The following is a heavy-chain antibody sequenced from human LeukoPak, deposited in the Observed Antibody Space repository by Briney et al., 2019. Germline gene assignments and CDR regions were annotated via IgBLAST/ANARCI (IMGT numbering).Heavy chain of an antibody. CDR1: GYTFTSYG. J-gene: IGHJ3*02. CDR2: MNPNSGNT. CDR3: AREMEDIVVVVAATGAFDI. V-gene: IGHV1-8*02. D-gene: IGHD2-15*01. Sequence: ASVKVSCKASGYTFTSYGISWVRQAPGQGLEWMGWMNPNSGNTGYAQKFQGRVNMTRDMPTSTVYMELSSLRSEDTAVYYCAREMEDIVVVVAATGAFDIWGQGTMVTVSS.